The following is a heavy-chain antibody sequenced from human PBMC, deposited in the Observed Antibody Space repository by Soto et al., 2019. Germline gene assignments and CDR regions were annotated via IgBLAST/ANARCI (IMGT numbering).Heavy chain of an antibody. D-gene: IGHD3-22*01. V-gene: IGHV3-33*01. CDR1: GFTFSSYG. CDR3: ARADSSGYYAVVA. CDR2: IWYDGSNK. Sequence: QVQLVEFGGGVVQPGRSLRLSCAASGFTFSSYGMHWVRQAPGKGLEWVAVIWYDGSNKYYADSVKGRFTISRDNSKNTLYLQMNSLRAEDTAVYYCARADSSGYYAVVAWGQGTLVTVSS. J-gene: IGHJ5*02.